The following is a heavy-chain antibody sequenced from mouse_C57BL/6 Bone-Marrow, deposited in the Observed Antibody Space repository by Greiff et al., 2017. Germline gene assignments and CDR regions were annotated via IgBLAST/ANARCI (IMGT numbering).Heavy chain of an antibody. CDR1: GYAFSSYW. CDR2: IYPGDGDT. D-gene: IGHD2-3*01. Sequence: QVQLKESGAELVKPGASVKISCKASGYAFSSYWMNWVKQRPGKGLEWIGQIYPGDGDTNYNGKFKGKATLTADKSSSTAYMQLSSLTSEDSAVYFCVSLLLWYFDVWGTGTTVTVSS. CDR3: VSLLLWYFDV. V-gene: IGHV1-80*01. J-gene: IGHJ1*03.